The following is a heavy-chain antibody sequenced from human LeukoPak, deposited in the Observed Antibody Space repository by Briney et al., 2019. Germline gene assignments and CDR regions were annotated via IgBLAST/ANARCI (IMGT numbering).Heavy chain of an antibody. V-gene: IGHV3-23*01. D-gene: IGHD6-19*01. CDR2: ISGSGGST. Sequence: PGGSLRLSCAASGFTFSSYAMSWVRQAPGKGLEWVSAISGSGGSTYYADSVKGRFTISRDNSKNTLYLQMNSLRAEGTAVYYCAKAGALAVAGNFDYWGQGTLVTVSS. J-gene: IGHJ4*02. CDR1: GFTFSSYA. CDR3: AKAGALAVAGNFDY.